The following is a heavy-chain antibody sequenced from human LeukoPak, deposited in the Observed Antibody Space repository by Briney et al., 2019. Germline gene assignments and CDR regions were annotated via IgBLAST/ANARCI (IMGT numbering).Heavy chain of an antibody. Sequence: GGSLRLSCAASGFTFSSYWMSWVRQAPGKGLEWVANIKQDGSEKYYADSVKGRFTISRDNAKNSLYLQMNSLRAEDTAVYYCARDWDYGSGSYRYNWFDPWGQGTLVTVSS. CDR2: IKQDGSEK. CDR3: ARDWDYGSGSYRYNWFDP. V-gene: IGHV3-7*03. CDR1: GFTFSSYW. J-gene: IGHJ5*02. D-gene: IGHD3-16*02.